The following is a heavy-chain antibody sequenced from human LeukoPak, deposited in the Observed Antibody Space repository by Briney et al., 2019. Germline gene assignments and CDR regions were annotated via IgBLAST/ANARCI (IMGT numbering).Heavy chain of an antibody. CDR2: IIPILGIA. Sequence: ASVKVSCKASGGTFSSYAISWVRQAPGQGLEWMGRIIPILGIANYAQKFQGRVTITADKSTSTAYMEPSSLRSEDTAVYYCARPRDGYNRYYFYYWGQGTLVTVSS. CDR3: ARPRDGYNRYYFYY. D-gene: IGHD5-24*01. V-gene: IGHV1-69*04. CDR1: GGTFSSYA. J-gene: IGHJ4*02.